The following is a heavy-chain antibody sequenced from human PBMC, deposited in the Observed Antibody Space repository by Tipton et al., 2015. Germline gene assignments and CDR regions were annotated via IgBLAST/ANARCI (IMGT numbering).Heavy chain of an antibody. CDR2: ISGGGGST. V-gene: IGHV3-23*01. Sequence: SLRLSCAASGFIFSDYAMSWVRQAPGKGLEWVSVISGGGGSTYDAESVEGRFTISRDNSKNTLSLQMNSLKTEDTAVYYCTSLQRFGEYWYFDLWGRGTLVTVSS. J-gene: IGHJ2*01. CDR1: GFIFSDYA. D-gene: IGHD3-10*01. CDR3: TSLQRFGEYWYFDL.